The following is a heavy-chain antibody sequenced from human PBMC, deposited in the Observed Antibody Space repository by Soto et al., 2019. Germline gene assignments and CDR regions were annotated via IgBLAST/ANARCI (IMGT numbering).Heavy chain of an antibody. CDR1: GFTFSSYA. CDR3: AKEQRGSGYFDDAFDI. CDR2: ISGSGGST. Sequence: EVQLLESGGGLVQPGGSLRLSCAASGFTFSSYAMSWVRQAPGKGLEWVSAISGSGGSTYYADSVKGRFTISRDNSKNTLYLQMISLRAEDTAVYYCAKEQRGSGYFDDAFDIWGQGTMVTVSS. D-gene: IGHD3-22*01. V-gene: IGHV3-23*01. J-gene: IGHJ3*02.